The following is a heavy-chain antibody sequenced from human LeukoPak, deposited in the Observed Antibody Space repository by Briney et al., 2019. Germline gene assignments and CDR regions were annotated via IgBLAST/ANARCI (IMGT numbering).Heavy chain of an antibody. Sequence: ASVKVSCKVSGYTLTELSMHWVRQAPGKGLEWMGGFDPEDGETIYAQKFQGRVTMTEDTSTETAYMELSSLRSEDTAVYYCATGKSCSSTSCYYYYYGMDVWGQGTTVTVSS. D-gene: IGHD2-2*01. V-gene: IGHV1-24*01. J-gene: IGHJ6*02. CDR1: GYTLTELS. CDR2: FDPEDGET. CDR3: ATGKSCSSTSCYYYYYGMDV.